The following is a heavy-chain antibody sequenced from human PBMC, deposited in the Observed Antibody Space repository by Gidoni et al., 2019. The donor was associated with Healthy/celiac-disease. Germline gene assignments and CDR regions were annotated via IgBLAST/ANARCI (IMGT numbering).Heavy chain of an antibody. V-gene: IGHV5-10-1*03. CDR3: ARLPLGDFWSGYYPRGMDV. CDR1: GYSFTSYW. CDR2: IDPSDSYT. D-gene: IGHD3-3*01. Sequence: EVQLVQSGAEVKKPGESLRISCKGSGYSFTSYWISWVRQMPGKGLEWMGRIDPSDSYTNYSPSFQGHVTISADKSISTAYLQWSSLKASDTTMYYCARLPLGDFWSGYYPRGMDVWGQGTTVTVSS. J-gene: IGHJ6*02.